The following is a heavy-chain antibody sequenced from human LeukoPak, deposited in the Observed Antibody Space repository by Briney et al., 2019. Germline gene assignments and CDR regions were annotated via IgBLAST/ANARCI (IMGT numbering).Heavy chain of an antibody. CDR1: GFTFSSYW. CDR2: IKQDGSEK. Sequence: PGGSLRLSCAASGFTFSSYWMSWVRQAPGKGLEWVANIKQDGSEKYYVDSVKGRFTISRDNAKNSLYLQMNSLRAEDTAVYYCASIGCSSTSCYYMDVWGKGTTVTISS. J-gene: IGHJ6*03. CDR3: ASIGCSSTSCYYMDV. V-gene: IGHV3-7*01. D-gene: IGHD2-2*01.